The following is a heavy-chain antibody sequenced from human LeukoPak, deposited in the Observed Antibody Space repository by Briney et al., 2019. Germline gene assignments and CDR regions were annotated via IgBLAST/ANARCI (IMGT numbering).Heavy chain of an antibody. Sequence: ASVKVSCKASGYTFTSYYMHWVRQAPGQGLEWMGIINPSGGRTSYAQKFQGRVTMTRDTSTSTAYMELSSLRSEDTAVYYCGRDRVAYWSPLDIWGQGTMVSVSS. CDR2: INPSGGRT. D-gene: IGHD2-8*02. CDR3: GRDRVAYWSPLDI. J-gene: IGHJ3*02. V-gene: IGHV1-46*03. CDR1: GYTFTSYY.